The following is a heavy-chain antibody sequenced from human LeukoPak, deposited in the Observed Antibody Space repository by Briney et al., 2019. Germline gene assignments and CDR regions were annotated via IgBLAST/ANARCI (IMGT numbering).Heavy chain of an antibody. V-gene: IGHV1-69*13. CDR3: ARDEGRYSRGYYPNWFDP. J-gene: IGHJ5*02. CDR2: IIPIFGTA. Sequence: SVKVSCKASGGTFSSYTISWVRQAPGQGLEWMGGIIPIFGTANYAQKFQGRVTITADESTSTAYMELTRLRSEDTAVFYCARDEGRYSRGYYPNWFDPWGQGTLVTVSS. CDR1: GGTFSSYT. D-gene: IGHD3-22*01.